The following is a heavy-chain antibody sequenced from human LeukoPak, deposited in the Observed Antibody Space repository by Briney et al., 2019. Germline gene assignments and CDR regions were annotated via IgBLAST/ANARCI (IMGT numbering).Heavy chain of an antibody. CDR1: GGSISSYY. Sequence: PSETLSLTCTVSGGSISSYYWSLIRQPPGKGLEWIGYIYYTGSANYNPSLNGRVAISVDTSKNQFSLKLRSVTAADTAVYYCARGSRIAAAATPGWYFDLWGRGTPVTVSS. J-gene: IGHJ2*01. V-gene: IGHV4-59*01. D-gene: IGHD6-13*01. CDR3: ARGSRIAAAATPGWYFDL. CDR2: IYYTGSA.